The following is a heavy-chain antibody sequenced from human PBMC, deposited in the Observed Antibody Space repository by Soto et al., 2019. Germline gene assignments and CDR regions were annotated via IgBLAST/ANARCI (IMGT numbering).Heavy chain of an antibody. Sequence: ASVKVSCKASGYTFTSYNLNWARQATGQGLEWMGWINPNSGNTGYAQKFQGRVTMTRDTSISTAYMELSSLRSDDTAVYYYARMKSDSGSYYNRFDPWGQGTLVTVSS. D-gene: IGHD3-10*01. CDR3: ARMKSDSGSYYNRFDP. CDR2: INPNSGNT. J-gene: IGHJ5*02. V-gene: IGHV1-8*01. CDR1: GYTFTSYN.